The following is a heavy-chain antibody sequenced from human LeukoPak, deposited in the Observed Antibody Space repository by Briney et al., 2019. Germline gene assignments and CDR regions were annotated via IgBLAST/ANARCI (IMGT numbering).Heavy chain of an antibody. Sequence: GGSLRLSCAASGFTFSSYGMSWVRQAPGKGLELVSAISGSGGSTYYADSVQGRFTISRDNARNSLYLQMNSLRAEDTSVYYCARSLLTGYHAFDIWGQGTMVTVSS. CDR3: ARSLLTGYHAFDI. CDR1: GFTFSSYG. D-gene: IGHD3-9*01. J-gene: IGHJ3*02. CDR2: ISGSGGST. V-gene: IGHV3-23*01.